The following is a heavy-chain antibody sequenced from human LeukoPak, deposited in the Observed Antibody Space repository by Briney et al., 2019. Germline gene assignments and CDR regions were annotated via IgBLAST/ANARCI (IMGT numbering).Heavy chain of an antibody. CDR2: ISGSGGST. CDR3: AKLSAAAPRRWFDP. J-gene: IGHJ5*02. Sequence: GGSLRLSCAASGFTFSSYAMSWVRQAPGEGLEWVSAISGSGGSTYYADSVKGRFTISRDNSKNTLYLQMNSLRAEDTAVYYCAKLSAAAPRRWFDPWGQGTLVTVSS. CDR1: GFTFSSYA. V-gene: IGHV3-23*01. D-gene: IGHD6-13*01.